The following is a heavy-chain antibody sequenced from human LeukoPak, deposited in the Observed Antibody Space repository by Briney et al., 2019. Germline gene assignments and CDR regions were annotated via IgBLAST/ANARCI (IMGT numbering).Heavy chain of an antibody. CDR2: FDPEEGET. J-gene: IGHJ5*02. Sequence: ASVKVSCKVSGYTLTELSMHWVRQAPGKGLEWMGGFDPEEGETIYAQKFQGRVTMTEDTSTDTAYMELSSLRSEDTAVYYCASYYYGSGSYYNRTNWFDPWGQGTLVTVSS. CDR3: ASYYYGSGSYYNRTNWFDP. D-gene: IGHD3-10*01. V-gene: IGHV1-24*01. CDR1: GYTLTELS.